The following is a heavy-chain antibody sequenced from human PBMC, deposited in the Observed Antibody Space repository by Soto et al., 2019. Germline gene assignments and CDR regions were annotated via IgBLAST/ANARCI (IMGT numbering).Heavy chain of an antibody. CDR3: ARGQAAAPAMDV. CDR1: GGSISSGDYY. D-gene: IGHD6-13*01. Sequence: SETLSLTCSVSGGSISSGDYYWTWIRQPPGKGLEWIGYISYSGSTFYSPSLKRRVTISVDRSKNQFSLKLSSVTAADTAVYYCARGQAAAPAMDVWGQGTTVTVSS. CDR2: ISYSGST. V-gene: IGHV4-30-4*01. J-gene: IGHJ6*02.